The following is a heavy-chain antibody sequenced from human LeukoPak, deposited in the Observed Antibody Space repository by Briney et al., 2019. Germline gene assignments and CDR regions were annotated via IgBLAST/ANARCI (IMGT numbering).Heavy chain of an antibody. V-gene: IGHV4-39*01. CDR1: GGFISNGYY. J-gene: IGHJ5*02. CDR2: VYHSGST. CDR3: ARISTVGDAA. Sequence: SETLSLTCTVSGGFISNGYYWGWIRQPPGKGLEWIGSVYHSGSTYYNPSLKSRFTISVDTPKRQFALKLTTVTVADTAVYYCARISTVGDAAWGQGTLVTASS. D-gene: IGHD1-26*01.